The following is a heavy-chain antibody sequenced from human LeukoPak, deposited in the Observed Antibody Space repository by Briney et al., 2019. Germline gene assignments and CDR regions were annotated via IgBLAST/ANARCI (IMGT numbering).Heavy chain of an antibody. CDR1: GLTISRNY. CDR2: IYIDDTT. J-gene: IGHJ3*02. V-gene: IGHV3-53*01. Sequence: GGSLRLSCAASGLTISRNYMSWVRPAQGRGLEWVSIIYIDDTTYYADSVRGRFTISRDISKNTVYLEMYSLRVEDTAVYFCTRAGEVLPHDGFDIWGRGTMVTVSS. D-gene: IGHD3-10*01. CDR3: TRAGEVLPHDGFDI.